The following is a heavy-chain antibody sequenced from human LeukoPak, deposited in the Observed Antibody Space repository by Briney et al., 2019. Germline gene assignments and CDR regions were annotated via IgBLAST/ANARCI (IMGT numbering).Heavy chain of an antibody. J-gene: IGHJ4*02. Sequence: PSETLSLTCTVSGYSISSGYYWGWIRQPPGQGLEWIGSIYHSGSTYYNPSLKSRVTISVDTSKNQFSLRLRSVTAADTAVYYCARGKSRGSHIDYWGQGTLVTVSS. CDR1: GYSISSGYY. D-gene: IGHD1-26*01. CDR2: IYHSGST. V-gene: IGHV4-38-2*02. CDR3: ARGKSRGSHIDY.